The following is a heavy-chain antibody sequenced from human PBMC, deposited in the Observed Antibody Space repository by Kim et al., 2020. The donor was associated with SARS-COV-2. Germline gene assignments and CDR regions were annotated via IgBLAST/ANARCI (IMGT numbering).Heavy chain of an antibody. Sequence: SETLSLTCTVSGGSISSGGYYWSWIRQHPGKGLEWIGSIYYSGSTYYNPSLKSRVTMSVDTSKNQFSLKLSSVTAADTAVYYCARITYNYGSGSPDDYWGQGTLVTVSS. CDR3: ARITYNYGSGSPDDY. D-gene: IGHD3-10*01. V-gene: IGHV4-31*03. CDR2: IYYSGST. CDR1: GGSISSGGYY. J-gene: IGHJ4*02.